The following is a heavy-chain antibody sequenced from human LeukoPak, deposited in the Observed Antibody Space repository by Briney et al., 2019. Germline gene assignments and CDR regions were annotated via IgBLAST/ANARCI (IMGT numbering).Heavy chain of an antibody. Sequence: GGSLRLSCAASGFTFSSYWMSWVRQAPGKGLEWVANIKQDGSEKYYVDSVKGRFTISRDNAKNSLYLQMNSLRAEDTAVYYCARSLTDYSSSSDEYYYYYYYMDVWGKGTTVTVSS. CDR3: ARSLTDYSSSSDEYYYYYYYMDV. V-gene: IGHV3-7*01. J-gene: IGHJ6*03. D-gene: IGHD6-13*01. CDR2: IKQDGSEK. CDR1: GFTFSSYW.